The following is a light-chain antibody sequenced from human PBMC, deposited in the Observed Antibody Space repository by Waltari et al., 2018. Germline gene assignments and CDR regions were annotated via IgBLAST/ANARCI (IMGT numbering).Light chain of an antibody. V-gene: IGKV4-1*01. CDR1: QSVLYSSNNKNY. CDR3: QQSYSFPLS. CDR2: WAS. Sequence: DIVMTQSPDSLAVSLGERATVNCKSSQSVLYSSNNKNYLAWYHQKAGQPPKLPIAWASTRESGVPDRFSGSGSGTNFTLTISSLQPEDFATYYCQQSYSFPLSFGGGTKVELK. J-gene: IGKJ4*01.